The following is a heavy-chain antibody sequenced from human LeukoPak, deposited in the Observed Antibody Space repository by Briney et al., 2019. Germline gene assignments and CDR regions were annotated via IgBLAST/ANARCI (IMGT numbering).Heavy chain of an antibody. V-gene: IGHV3-66*01. D-gene: IGHD5-18*01. J-gene: IGHJ4*02. Sequence: GGSLRLSCAASGFTFSSYWMSWVRQAPVKGLEWVSVIYSGGSTYYADSVKGRFTISRDNSKNTLYLQMNSLRAEDTAVCYCARESDDTAMDFGYWGQGTLVTVSS. CDR3: ARESDDTAMDFGY. CDR1: GFTFSSYW. CDR2: IYSGGST.